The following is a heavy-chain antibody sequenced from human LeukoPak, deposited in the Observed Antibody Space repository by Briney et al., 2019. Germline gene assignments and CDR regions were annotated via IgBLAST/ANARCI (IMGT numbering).Heavy chain of an antibody. CDR2: INHSGST. CDR3: ARPSYNKGAFDI. D-gene: IGHD1-1*01. CDR1: GGSFSGYY. V-gene: IGHV4-34*01. J-gene: IGHJ3*02. Sequence: SETLSLTCAVYGGSFSGYYWSWFRKPPGKGLEWIGEINHSGSTNYNPSLKSRVTISVDTSKNQFSLKLSSVTAADTAVYYCARPSYNKGAFDIWGQGTMVTVSS.